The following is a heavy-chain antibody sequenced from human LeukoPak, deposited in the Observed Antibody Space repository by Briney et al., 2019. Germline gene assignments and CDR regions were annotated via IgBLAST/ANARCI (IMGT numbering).Heavy chain of an antibody. CDR1: GYAFSGYY. Sequence: GASVKVSCKASGYAFSGYYMHWVRQAPGQGLEWVGWISAYNGNTNYAQKLQGRVTMTTDTSTSTAYMELRSLRSDDTAVYYCASLDYYGSGSYYRSYWGQGTLVTVSS. V-gene: IGHV1-18*01. D-gene: IGHD3-10*01. CDR2: ISAYNGNT. J-gene: IGHJ4*02. CDR3: ASLDYYGSGSYYRSY.